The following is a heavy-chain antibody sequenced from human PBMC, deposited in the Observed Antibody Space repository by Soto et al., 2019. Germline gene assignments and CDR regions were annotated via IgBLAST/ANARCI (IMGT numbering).Heavy chain of an antibody. V-gene: IGHV1-69*01. CDR3: ATNGDGEAPGYYLES. CDR2: IIPIIGTP. CDR1: GSTLSSSYA. J-gene: IGHJ4*02. D-gene: IGHD4-17*01. Sequence: QVQLVQSGAEVKKPGSSVKVSCKASGSTLSSSYAISWVRQAPGQGLEWMGGIIPIIGTPTYAQKFQGRVTITAAESTSTAYMDLSSLGSAHAAVYYCATNGDGEAPGYYLESWGQGTLVTVSS.